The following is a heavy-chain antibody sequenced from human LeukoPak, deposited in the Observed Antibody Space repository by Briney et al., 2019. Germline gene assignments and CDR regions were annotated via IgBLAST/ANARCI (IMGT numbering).Heavy chain of an antibody. D-gene: IGHD1-26*01. V-gene: IGHV3-21*04. Sequence: PGGSLRLSCAASGFTFSSYSLNWVRQAPGKGLEWVSSISSSSSYIYYADSVKGRFTISRDNAKNSLYLQMNSLRAEDTAVYYCARVSGMDGAFEICGQGTMVTVSS. J-gene: IGHJ3*02. CDR2: ISSSSSYI. CDR1: GFTFSSYS. CDR3: ARVSGMDGAFEI.